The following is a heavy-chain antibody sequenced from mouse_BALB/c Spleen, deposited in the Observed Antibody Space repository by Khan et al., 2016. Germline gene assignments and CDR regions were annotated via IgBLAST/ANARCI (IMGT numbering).Heavy chain of an antibody. CDR1: GYAFTSYN. J-gene: IGHJ2*01. V-gene: IGHV1S135*01. CDR3: ARWGITTVVANGLDY. Sequence: VRLQQPGPELVKPGASVKVSCKASGYAFTSYNMYWVKQSHGKSLEWIGYIDPYNGGTSYNQKFKGKATLTVDKPSSTAYMHLISLTSEDSAVSYCARWGITTVVANGLDYWGKGTTLTVSS. D-gene: IGHD1-1*01. CDR2: IDPYNGGT.